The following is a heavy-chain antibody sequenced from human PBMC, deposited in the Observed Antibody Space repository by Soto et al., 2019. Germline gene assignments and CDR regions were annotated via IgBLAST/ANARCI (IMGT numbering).Heavy chain of an antibody. D-gene: IGHD6-13*01. CDR2: TSSNSAYI. Sequence: PGGSLRLSCAASGFTFRSFTMNWVRQAPGKGLEWVSTTSSNSAYIYYTDALRGRFTISRDNAKNSLHLQMNSLRAEDTAVYYCTRDASRDSSARGWFDPWGPGTLATVSS. CDR3: TRDASRDSSARGWFDP. J-gene: IGHJ5*02. CDR1: GFTFRSFT. V-gene: IGHV3-21*01.